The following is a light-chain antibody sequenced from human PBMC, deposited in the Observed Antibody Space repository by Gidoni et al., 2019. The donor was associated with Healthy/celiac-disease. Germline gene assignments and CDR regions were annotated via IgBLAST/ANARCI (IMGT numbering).Light chain of an antibody. J-gene: IGKJ2*01. CDR2: AAS. V-gene: IGKV1-8*01. Sequence: AIRMTQSPSSFSASTGDRVTITCRASQVISSYLAWYQQKPGKAPKLLIYAASTLQSGVPSRFSGSGSGTDFTLTISCLQSEDFATYYCQQYYSYPNTFGQGTKLEIK. CDR1: QVISSY. CDR3: QQYYSYPNT.